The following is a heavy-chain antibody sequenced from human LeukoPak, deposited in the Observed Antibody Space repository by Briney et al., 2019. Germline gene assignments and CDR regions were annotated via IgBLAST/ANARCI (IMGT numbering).Heavy chain of an antibody. Sequence: ASVKVSCKASGYTFTGYYMHWVRQAPGQGLEWMGWINPNSGGTNYAQKFQGRVTMTRDTSISTAYMELSRLRSDDTAAYYCARVAATVTWVDYWGQGTLVTVSS. V-gene: IGHV1-2*02. D-gene: IGHD4-17*01. CDR2: INPNSGGT. J-gene: IGHJ4*02. CDR1: GYTFTGYY. CDR3: ARVAATVTWVDY.